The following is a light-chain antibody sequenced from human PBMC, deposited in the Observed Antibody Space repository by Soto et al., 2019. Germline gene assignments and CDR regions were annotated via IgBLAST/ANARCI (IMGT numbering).Light chain of an antibody. CDR1: RGIGNS. V-gene: IGKV1-27*01. CDR3: QKYDSAPWT. Sequence: DIQMTQSPSSLSASVGDRVTIACRASRGIGNSLAWYQQKPGKVPKLLIYTAYTLRSGVPSRFSGSGSGTDFTLTINSLQPEDVATYYCQKYDSAPWTFGQGTKVEIK. CDR2: TAY. J-gene: IGKJ1*01.